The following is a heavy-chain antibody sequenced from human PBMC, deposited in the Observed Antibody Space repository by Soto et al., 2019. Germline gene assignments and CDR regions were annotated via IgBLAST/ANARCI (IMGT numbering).Heavy chain of an antibody. CDR3: ARDPSWTTVSYPFDY. CDR2: IWYDGSNK. D-gene: IGHD4-17*01. J-gene: IGHJ4*02. Sequence: GGSLRLSCAASGFTFSSYGMHWVRQAPGKGLEWVAVIWYDGSNKYYADSVKGRFTISRDNSKNTLYLQMNSLRAEDTAVYYCARDPSWTTVSYPFDYWGQGTLVTVSS. CDR1: GFTFSSYG. V-gene: IGHV3-33*01.